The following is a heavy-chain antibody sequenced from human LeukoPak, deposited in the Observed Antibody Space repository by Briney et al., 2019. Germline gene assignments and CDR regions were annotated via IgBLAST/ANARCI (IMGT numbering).Heavy chain of an antibody. CDR2: ISAYNGNT. CDR3: ASGDIMGPTNFDY. Sequence: GVSVKVSCKASGYTFTDYDVTWVRQAPGQGFEWMGWISAYNGNTNYAQKLQGRFTMTTDTSTSTAYMELRSLRSDDTAVYYCASGDIMGPTNFDYWGQGTLVTVSS. CDR1: GYTFTDYD. J-gene: IGHJ4*02. V-gene: IGHV1-18*01. D-gene: IGHD1-26*01.